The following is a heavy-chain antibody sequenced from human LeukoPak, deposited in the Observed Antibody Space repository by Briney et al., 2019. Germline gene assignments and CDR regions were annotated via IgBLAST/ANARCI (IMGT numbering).Heavy chain of an antibody. CDR1: GYTITGYY. J-gene: IGHJ4*02. CDR3: GRDRHWNQGNFDY. D-gene: IGHD1-1*01. V-gene: IGHV1-2*02. Sequence: ASGKVSCKAFGYTITGYYIHWVRQAPGQGLEWMGWINPNNGGTNSAQKFQGRVTMTRDTSVGTAYMELNRLTYDDTAVYYCGRDRHWNQGNFDYWGQGTLVTVSS. CDR2: INPNNGGT.